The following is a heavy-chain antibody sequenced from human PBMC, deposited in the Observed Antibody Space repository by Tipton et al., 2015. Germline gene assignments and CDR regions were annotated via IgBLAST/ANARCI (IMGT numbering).Heavy chain of an antibody. CDR3: ARRSMVGGRGLDS. V-gene: IGHV4-4*02. Sequence: SLRLSCAVSGGFISSINWWSWVRQSPGKGLEWIGEIYHSGNTKYNPSLQSRLTMSVDTSQDQFSLRLTSVTAADTAVYYCARRSMVGGRGLDSWGQGALVTVSS. CDR2: IYHSGNT. J-gene: IGHJ4*02. CDR1: GGFISSINW. D-gene: IGHD1-26*01.